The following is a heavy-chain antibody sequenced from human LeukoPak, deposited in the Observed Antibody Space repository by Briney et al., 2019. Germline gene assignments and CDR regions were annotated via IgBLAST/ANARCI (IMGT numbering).Heavy chain of an antibody. CDR2: IYYSGST. Sequence: MSSETLSLTCTVSGGSISSSSYYWGWIRQPPGKGLEWIGSIYYSGSTYYNPSLKSRVTISVDTSKNQFSLKLSSVTAADTAVYYCARAATPRGYVGRGVILSGDWGQGTLVTVSS. CDR3: ARAATPRGYVGRGVILSGD. J-gene: IGHJ4*02. V-gene: IGHV4-39*07. CDR1: GGSISSSSYY. D-gene: IGHD3-10*01.